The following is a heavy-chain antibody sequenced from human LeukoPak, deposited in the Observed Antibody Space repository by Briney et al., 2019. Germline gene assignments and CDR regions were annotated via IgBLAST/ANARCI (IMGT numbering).Heavy chain of an antibody. V-gene: IGHV4-39*01. CDR3: ARHAILRYFDLLLSGVFDY. Sequence: KTSETLSLTCTVPGGSISSSSYYWGWIRQPPGKGLEWIGSIYYSGSTYYNPSLKSRSTIPVATSKNRFSLKLRSVTAAAPAWYYCARHAILRYFDLLLSGVFDYWGQGTLVTVSS. D-gene: IGHD3-9*01. CDR2: IYYSGST. J-gene: IGHJ4*02. CDR1: GGSISSSSYY.